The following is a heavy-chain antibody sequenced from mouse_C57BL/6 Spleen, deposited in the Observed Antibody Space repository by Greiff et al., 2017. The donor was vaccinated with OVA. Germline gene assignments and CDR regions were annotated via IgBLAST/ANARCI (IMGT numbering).Heavy chain of an antibody. CDR1: GFTFSDYG. Sequence: EVKLVESGGGLVKPGGSLKLSCAASGFTFSDYGMHWVRQAPEKGLEWVAYISSGSSTIYYADKVKGRFTISRDNAKNTLFLQMTSLRSEDTAMYYCASSGYDVWFAYWGQGTLVTVSA. J-gene: IGHJ3*01. CDR3: ASSGYDVWFAY. V-gene: IGHV5-17*01. D-gene: IGHD2-2*01. CDR2: ISSGSSTI.